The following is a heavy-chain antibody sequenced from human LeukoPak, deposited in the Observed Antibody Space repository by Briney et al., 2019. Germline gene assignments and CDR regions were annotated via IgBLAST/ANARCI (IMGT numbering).Heavy chain of an antibody. J-gene: IGHJ6*02. Sequence: PSETLSLTCTVSGGSISSYYWSWIRQPPGKGLEWIGYIYYSGSTSYNPSLKSRVTISVDTSKNQFSLKLSSVTAADTAVYYCARDYGVLAYGMDVWGQGTTVTVSS. CDR1: GGSISSYY. V-gene: IGHV4-59*01. CDR3: ARDYGVLAYGMDV. CDR2: IYYSGST. D-gene: IGHD4-17*01.